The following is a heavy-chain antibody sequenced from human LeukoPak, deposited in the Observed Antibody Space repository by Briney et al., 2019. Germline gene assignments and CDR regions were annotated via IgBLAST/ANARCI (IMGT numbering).Heavy chain of an antibody. J-gene: IGHJ3*02. Sequence: ASVKVSCKASGYTFTSYGISWVRQAPGQGLEWMGWISAYNSNTNYAQKLQGRVTMTTDTSTSTAYMGLRSLRSDDTAVYYCARDFRSYSSAFDIWGQGTMVTVSS. CDR3: ARDFRSYSSAFDI. D-gene: IGHD1-26*01. CDR2: ISAYNSNT. CDR1: GYTFTSYG. V-gene: IGHV1-18*01.